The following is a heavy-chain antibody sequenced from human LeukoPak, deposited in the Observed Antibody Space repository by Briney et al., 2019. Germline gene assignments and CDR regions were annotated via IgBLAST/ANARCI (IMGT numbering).Heavy chain of an antibody. V-gene: IGHV3-23*01. CDR1: GFTFSSYA. CDR3: AKDRKRITIFGVVTPFDY. J-gene: IGHJ4*02. Sequence: GGSLRLSCAASGFTFSSYAMRWVRQAPGKGLEWVSAISGSGGSTHYADSVKGRFTISRDNSKNTLYLQMNSLRAEDTAVYYCAKDRKRITIFGVVTPFDYWGQGTLVTVSS. CDR2: ISGSGGST. D-gene: IGHD3-3*01.